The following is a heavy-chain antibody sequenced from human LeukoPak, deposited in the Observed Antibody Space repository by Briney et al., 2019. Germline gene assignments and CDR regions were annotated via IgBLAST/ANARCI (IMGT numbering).Heavy chain of an antibody. V-gene: IGHV3-15*01. Sequence: GGSLTLSCAASGFTFSKAWMSWVRQAPGKGLEWVGRIKSKTDGGTTDYAAPVKGRFTISREDSQSTLYLQMNSLKTEDTAVYYCSYFYDSSGYPQFDYWGQGTLVTVSS. D-gene: IGHD3-22*01. J-gene: IGHJ4*02. CDR2: IKSKTDGGTT. CDR1: GFTFSKAW. CDR3: SYFYDSSGYPQFDY.